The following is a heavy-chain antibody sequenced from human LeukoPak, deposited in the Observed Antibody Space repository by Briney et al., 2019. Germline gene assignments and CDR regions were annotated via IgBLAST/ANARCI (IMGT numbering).Heavy chain of an antibody. CDR2: IVVGSGNT. J-gene: IGHJ3*02. CDR3: AADEYYDSSGYLVAFDI. Sequence: ASVKVSCKASGFTFTSSAMQWVRQARGQRLEWIGWIVVGSGNTNYAQKFQERVTITRDMSTSTAYMELSSLRSEDTAVYYCAADEYYDSSGYLVAFDIWGQGTMVTVSS. D-gene: IGHD3-22*01. V-gene: IGHV1-58*02. CDR1: GFTFTSSA.